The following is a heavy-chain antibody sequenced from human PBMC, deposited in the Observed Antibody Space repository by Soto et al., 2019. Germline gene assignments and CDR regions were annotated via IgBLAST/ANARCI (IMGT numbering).Heavy chain of an antibody. J-gene: IGHJ4*02. CDR2: IIPILGIA. D-gene: IGHD3-22*01. V-gene: IGHV1-69*02. CDR3: ASRYDSSDY. Sequence: QVQLVQSRAEVKKPGSSVKVSCKASGGTFSSYTISWVRQAPGQGLEWMGRIIPILGIANYAQKFQGRVTITADKSTSTAYMELSSLRSDDTAVYYCASRYDSSDYWGQGTLVTVSS. CDR1: GGTFSSYT.